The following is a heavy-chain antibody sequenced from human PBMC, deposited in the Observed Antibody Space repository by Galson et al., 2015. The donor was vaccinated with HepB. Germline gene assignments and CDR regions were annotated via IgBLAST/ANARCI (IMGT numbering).Heavy chain of an antibody. V-gene: IGHV1-69*13. J-gene: IGHJ6*02. CDR1: GGTFSSYA. CDR2: IIPIFGTA. Sequence: SVKASCKASGGTFSSYAISWVRQAPGQGLEWMGGIIPIFGTANYAQKFQGRVTITADESTSTAYMELSSLRSEDTAVYYCARDLADCSSTSCYMVSYYYYGMDVWGQGTTVTVSS. CDR3: ARDLADCSSTSCYMVSYYYYGMDV. D-gene: IGHD2-2*02.